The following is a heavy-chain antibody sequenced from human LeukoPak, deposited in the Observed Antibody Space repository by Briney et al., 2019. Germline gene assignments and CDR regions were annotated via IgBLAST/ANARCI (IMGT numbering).Heavy chain of an antibody. Sequence: VASVKVSCKASGYTFTSYGISWVRQAPGQGLEWMGWISAYNGNTNYAQKLQGRVTMTTDTSTSTAYMELRSLRSDDTAVYYCARSRGGYYYDSRHFDYWGQGTLVPVSS. J-gene: IGHJ4*02. V-gene: IGHV1-18*01. D-gene: IGHD3-22*01. CDR3: ARSRGGYYYDSRHFDY. CDR1: GYTFTSYG. CDR2: ISAYNGNT.